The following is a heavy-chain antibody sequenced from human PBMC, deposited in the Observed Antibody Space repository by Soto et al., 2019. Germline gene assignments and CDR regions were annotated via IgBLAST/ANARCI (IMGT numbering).Heavy chain of an antibody. V-gene: IGHV3-30*03. Sequence: GGSLRLSCAASGFNFGVFGMHWVRQAPGKGLEWLSVLSYEGSEEYYADSVRGRFTISRDNSKNTLFLQMDSLRADDTGVYYCALTRRSSLLEVAGPGFEYWGQGTLVTVSS. D-gene: IGHD6-19*01. J-gene: IGHJ4*02. CDR1: GFNFGVFG. CDR3: ALTRRSSLLEVAGPGFEY. CDR2: LSYEGSEE.